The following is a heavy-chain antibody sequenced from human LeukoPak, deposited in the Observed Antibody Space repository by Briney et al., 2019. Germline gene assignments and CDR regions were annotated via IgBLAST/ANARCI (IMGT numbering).Heavy chain of an antibody. CDR1: GYTFTSYF. V-gene: IGHV1-46*01. CDR2: INPGGGST. J-gene: IGHJ5*02. Sequence: ASVKVSCKASGYTFTSYFMHWVRQAPGQGLEWMGLINPGGGSTTYAQKFQGRLTMTRDTSTSTFYMELSSLGSEDTAVYYCARAPPTVDVFDPWGQGTLVTVSS. CDR3: ARAPPTVDVFDP. D-gene: IGHD6-19*01.